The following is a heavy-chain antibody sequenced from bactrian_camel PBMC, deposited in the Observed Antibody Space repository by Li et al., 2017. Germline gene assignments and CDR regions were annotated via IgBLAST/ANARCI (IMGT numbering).Heavy chain of an antibody. V-gene: IGHV3S1*01. CDR1: GITGSGTC. CDR2: IYAGRDRPEFP. J-gene: IGHJ6*01. Sequence: HVQLVESGGGSVQAGGSLRLTCAAAGITGSGTCIAWFREAPGNEREGVAAIYAGRDRPEFPWHAPSVKGRFTVSKDNDKNILDLQMTSLKPEDTAMYFCAADLSYPCWPVVGLDFAWRGQGTQVTVS. D-gene: IGHD1*01. CDR3: AADLSYPCWPVVGLDFAW.